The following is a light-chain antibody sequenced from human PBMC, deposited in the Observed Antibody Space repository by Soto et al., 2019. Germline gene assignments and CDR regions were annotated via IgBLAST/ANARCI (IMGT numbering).Light chain of an antibody. CDR3: KQYDHPPYT. CDR2: SAS. V-gene: IGKV1-39*01. Sequence: DIQMTQSPPSLSASVGDRVTITCRASETITDFLNWYQLKPGKAPKLLIYSASNLQPGVPSRFSGSGYGTDFTLTLSGLQHEDSATYYCKQYDHPPYTFGQGTKLEIK. CDR1: ETITDF. J-gene: IGKJ2*01.